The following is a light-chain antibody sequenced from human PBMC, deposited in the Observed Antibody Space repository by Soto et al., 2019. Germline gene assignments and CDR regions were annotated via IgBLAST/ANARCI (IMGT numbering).Light chain of an antibody. CDR3: QQSFSNPHT. V-gene: IGKV1-39*01. Sequence: IPMTQSPSSLSASVGDTVTITCRASQTISFYLNWYQQKPGRTPNLLIYATSSLQSGVPSRFDGSGSGTEFTLTISSLQPDDFATYYCQQSFSNPHTFGQGTKLELK. CDR2: ATS. CDR1: QTISFY. J-gene: IGKJ2*01.